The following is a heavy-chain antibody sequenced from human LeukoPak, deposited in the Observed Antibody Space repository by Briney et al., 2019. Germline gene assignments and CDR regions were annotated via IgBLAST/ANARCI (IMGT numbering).Heavy chain of an antibody. Sequence: GGSLILSCAASGFTFSSYAMHWVRQAPGKGLEWVAVISYGGSNKYYADSVKGRFTISRDNSKNTLYLQMNSLRAEDTAVYYCARGTSYWGQGTLVTVSS. CDR1: GFTFSSYA. CDR3: ARGTSY. J-gene: IGHJ4*02. V-gene: IGHV3-30-3*01. CDR2: ISYGGSNK. D-gene: IGHD2-2*01.